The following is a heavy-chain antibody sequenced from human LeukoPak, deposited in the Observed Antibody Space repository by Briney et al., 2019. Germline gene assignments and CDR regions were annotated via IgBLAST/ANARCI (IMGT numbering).Heavy chain of an antibody. J-gene: IGHJ4*02. Sequence: PSETLSLTYTVSGGSISSYYWSWIRQPPGKGLEWIGYIYYSGSTNYNPSLKSRVTISVDTSKNQFSLKLSSVTAADTAVYYCARRGGYSYGYFDYWGQGTLVTVSS. CDR2: IYYSGST. CDR3: ARRGGYSYGYFDY. CDR1: GGSISSYY. D-gene: IGHD5-18*01. V-gene: IGHV4-59*08.